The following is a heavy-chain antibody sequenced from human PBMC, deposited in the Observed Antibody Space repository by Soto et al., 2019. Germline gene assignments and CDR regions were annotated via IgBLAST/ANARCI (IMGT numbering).Heavy chain of an antibody. CDR3: ARERDSFDD. CDR1: GFTFSSYS. V-gene: IGHV3-48*01. CDR2: ISSSSSTI. J-gene: IGHJ4*02. Sequence: GGSLRLSCAASGFTFSSYSMNWVRQAPGKGLEWVSYISSSSSTIYYADSVKGRFTISRDNSKNTLYLQMNTLTAEDTAVYYSARERDSFDDWGQGTLVTVSS. D-gene: IGHD2-15*01.